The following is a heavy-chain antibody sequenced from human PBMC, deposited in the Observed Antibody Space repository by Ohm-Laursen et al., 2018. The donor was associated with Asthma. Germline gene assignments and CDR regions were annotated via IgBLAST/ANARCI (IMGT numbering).Heavy chain of an antibody. D-gene: IGHD6-19*01. Sequence: SETLSLTCTVSGGSISSYYWSWIRQPPGKGLEWIGYIYYSGSTNYNPSLKSRVTISVDTSKNQFSLKLSSVTAADTAVYYCARGLDSSGWGYWGQGTLVTVSS. CDR1: GGSISSYY. J-gene: IGHJ4*02. V-gene: IGHV4-59*01. CDR2: IYYSGST. CDR3: ARGLDSSGWGY.